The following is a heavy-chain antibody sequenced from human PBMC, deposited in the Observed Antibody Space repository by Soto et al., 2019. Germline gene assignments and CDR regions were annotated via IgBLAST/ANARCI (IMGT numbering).Heavy chain of an antibody. V-gene: IGHV1-24*01. CDR2: FDPEDGET. D-gene: IGHD1-1*01. CDR1: GHTLTELS. Sequence: QVLLVQSGAEVRKPGASVKISCKVSGHTLTELSMHWVRQAPGKGLEWMGGFDPEDGETISAQKFQGRVTVTEDTSTDSTYLELSSLRSEDTAVYYCAAGGTRWLHSPFDYWGQGTLVTISS. J-gene: IGHJ4*02. CDR3: AAGGTRWLHSPFDY.